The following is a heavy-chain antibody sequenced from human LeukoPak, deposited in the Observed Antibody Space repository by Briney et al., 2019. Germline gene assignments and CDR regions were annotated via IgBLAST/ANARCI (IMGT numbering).Heavy chain of an antibody. J-gene: IGHJ6*02. V-gene: IGHV4-4*07. CDR3: ARHQPWATIMGPVMDV. CDR2: ISTSGST. CDR1: GGSISSYY. D-gene: IGHD5-24*01. Sequence: SETLSLTCTVSGGSISSYYWSWIRQPAGKGLEWIGRISTSGSTNYNPSLKSRVTMSVDTSNNQSSLKLNSVTAADTAVYYCARHQPWATIMGPVMDVWGQGTTVTVSS.